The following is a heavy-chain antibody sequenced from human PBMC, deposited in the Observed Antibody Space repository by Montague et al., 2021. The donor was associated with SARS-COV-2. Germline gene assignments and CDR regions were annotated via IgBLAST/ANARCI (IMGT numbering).Heavy chain of an antibody. J-gene: IGHJ3*02. CDR1: GASISSSHW. CDR3: ARAPIVVSGKNAFDI. D-gene: IGHD6-19*01. V-gene: IGHV4-4*02. Sequence: SETLSLTCAVSGASISSSHWGSWIRQPPGKGLEWMGEIYDTGSTXXNPXXXSRVTISVDKSKNQFSLKLSSVAAADTAVYFCARAPIVVSGKNAFDIWGQGTMVTVSS. CDR2: IYDTGST.